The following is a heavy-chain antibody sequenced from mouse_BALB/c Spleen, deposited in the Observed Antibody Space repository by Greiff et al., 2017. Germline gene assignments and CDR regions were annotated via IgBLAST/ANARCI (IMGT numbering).Heavy chain of an antibody. V-gene: IGHV1S137*01. CDR1: GYTFTDYA. D-gene: IGHD2-1*01. CDR3: ARSGGNYEGFDY. J-gene: IGHJ2*01. CDR2: ISTYYGDA. Sequence: QVQLQQSGAELVRPGVSVKISCKGSGYTFTDYAMHWVKQSHAKSLEWIGVISTYYGDASYNQKFKGKATMTVDKSSSTAYMELARLTSEDSAIYYCARSGGNYEGFDYWGQGTTLTVSS.